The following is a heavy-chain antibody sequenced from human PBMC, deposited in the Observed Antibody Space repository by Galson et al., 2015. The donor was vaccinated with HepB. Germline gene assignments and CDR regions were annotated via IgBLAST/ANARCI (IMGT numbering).Heavy chain of an antibody. Sequence: FSSYSMNWVRQAPGKGLEWVSSISSSSSYIYYADSVKGRFTISRDNAKNSLYLQMNSLRAEDTAVYYCARDYYDSSGYYGLTYYYYGMDVWGQGTTVTVSS. CDR2: ISSSSSYI. D-gene: IGHD3-22*01. J-gene: IGHJ6*02. CDR3: ARDYYDSSGYYGLTYYYYGMDV. CDR1: FSSYS. V-gene: IGHV3-21*01.